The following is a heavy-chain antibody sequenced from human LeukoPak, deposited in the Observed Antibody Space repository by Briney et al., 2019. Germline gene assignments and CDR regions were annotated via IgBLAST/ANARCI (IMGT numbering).Heavy chain of an antibody. V-gene: IGHV1-2*02. CDR3: ARAPVVTLNYFDY. D-gene: IGHD4-23*01. J-gene: IGHJ4*02. CDR1: GYTFTSYY. CDR2: INPNSGGT. Sequence: ASVKVSCKASGYTFTSYYMHWVRQAPGQGLEWMGWINPNSGGTNYAQKFQGRVTMTRDTSISTAYMELSRLRSDDTAVYYCARAPVVTLNYFDYWGQGTLVTVSS.